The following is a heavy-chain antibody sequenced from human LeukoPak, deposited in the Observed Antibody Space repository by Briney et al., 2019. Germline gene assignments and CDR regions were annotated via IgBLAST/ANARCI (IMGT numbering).Heavy chain of an antibody. V-gene: IGHV4-59*08. Sequence: PSETLTLTCAVSGDSISTYYWAWIRQPPGKGLEWIGYISYSGTTNYNPSLKSRVTISVDTSKNQFSLRLSSVTAADTAVYFCARHPLIYYGMDVWGQGNSVTVSS. J-gene: IGHJ6*02. CDR1: GDSISTYY. CDR3: ARHPLIYYGMDV. CDR2: ISYSGTT. D-gene: IGHD3/OR15-3a*01.